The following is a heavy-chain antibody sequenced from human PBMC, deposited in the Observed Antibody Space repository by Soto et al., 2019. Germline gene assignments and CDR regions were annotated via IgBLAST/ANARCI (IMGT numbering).Heavy chain of an antibody. CDR2: ISASGGST. CDR1: GFTFSNYA. D-gene: IGHD3-10*01. Sequence: GGSLRLSCAASGFTFSNYAMSWVRQAPGKGLEWVSSISASGGSTYYADSVKGRFTISRDNSKNTLHLQINSLRAEDTAVYYCAKDREASLFPLADWGQGTLVTVSS. CDR3: AKDREASLFPLAD. J-gene: IGHJ4*02. V-gene: IGHV3-23*01.